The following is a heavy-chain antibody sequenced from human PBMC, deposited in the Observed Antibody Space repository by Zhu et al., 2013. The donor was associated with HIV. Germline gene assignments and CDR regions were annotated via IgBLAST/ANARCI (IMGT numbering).Heavy chain of an antibody. CDR3: ARHGSGTYLYYLES. V-gene: IGHV1-69*06. Sequence: QVQLVQSAAEVKKPGSSVKVSCKATGGTFGSYAVSWVRQAPGQGLEWMGGVIPIFGTVDYAQKFQGRLTITADKSTSTAYMELSSLRSEDTAVYYCARHGSGTYLYYLESWGQGTLVTVSS. CDR2: VIPIFGTV. CDR1: GGTFGSYA. J-gene: IGHJ4*02. D-gene: IGHD3-10*01.